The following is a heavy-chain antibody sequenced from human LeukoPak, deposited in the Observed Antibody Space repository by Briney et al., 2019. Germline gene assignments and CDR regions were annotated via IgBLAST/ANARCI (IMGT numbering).Heavy chain of an antibody. CDR3: ARYQGGGWDV. Sequence: PAGSLRLSCAASGFTFTTYWMRWVRQAQGKGLEWVANIKQDGSETYYEDSVKGRLTISRDNAKNSLYLQLNSLRAEDTAVYYCARYQGGGWDVWGQGATVTVSS. D-gene: IGHD6-25*01. CDR2: IKQDGSET. V-gene: IGHV3-7*01. J-gene: IGHJ6*02. CDR1: GFTFTTYW.